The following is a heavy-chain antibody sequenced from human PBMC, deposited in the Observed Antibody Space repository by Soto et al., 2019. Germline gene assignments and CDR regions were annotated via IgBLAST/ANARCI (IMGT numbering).Heavy chain of an antibody. D-gene: IGHD6-6*01. Sequence: QLQLQESGSGLVRPSQTLSLTCTVSGDSISRGGYSWTWIRQPLGKAPEWIGNIYDSGSTSYKPSLKSRVTMSVDRSKNQFSLKLTSVTAADTAVYFCARGSSSYYDYGMDVWGQGTTVTVSS. CDR3: ARGSSSYYDYGMDV. CDR1: GDSISRGGYS. J-gene: IGHJ6*02. CDR2: IYDSGST. V-gene: IGHV4-30-2*01.